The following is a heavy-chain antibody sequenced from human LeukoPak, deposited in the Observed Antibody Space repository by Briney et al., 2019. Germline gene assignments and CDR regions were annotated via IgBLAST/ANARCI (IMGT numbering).Heavy chain of an antibody. CDR3: ARDLLHPQGGIAAHY. J-gene: IGHJ4*02. D-gene: IGHD6-13*01. CDR2: ISSSGRTI. V-gene: IGHV3-11*01. Sequence: GGSLRLSCAASGFTFSDYYMSWIRQAPGKGLEWVSYISSSGRTIYYADSVKGRFTISRDNAKNSLYLQMNSLRAEDTAVYYCARDLLHPQGGIAAHYWGQGTLVTVSS. CDR1: GFTFSDYY.